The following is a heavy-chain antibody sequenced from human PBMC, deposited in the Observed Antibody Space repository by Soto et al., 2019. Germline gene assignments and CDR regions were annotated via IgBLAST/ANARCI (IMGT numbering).Heavy chain of an antibody. CDR1: RVAFSKFI. CDR3: AKGRYSGPLGYYYGMHA. CDR2: IIPIFGTA. D-gene: IGHD1-26*01. J-gene: IGHJ6*02. V-gene: IGHV1-69*01. Sequence: QAQLEQSGGEVKKPGSSVKVSCKASRVAFSKFIVTWVRQAPGLGLEGVGGIIPIFGTANYAQKFQGTVPMTADECTSTYDMEVNNRSSEHTAVYCCAKGRYSGPLGYYYGMHAWVQGTTVAFPS.